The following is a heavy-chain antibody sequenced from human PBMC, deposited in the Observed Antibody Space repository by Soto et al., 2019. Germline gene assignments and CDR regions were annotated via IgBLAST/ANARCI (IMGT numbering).Heavy chain of an antibody. CDR3: ARDQGRPIPTAYYYGMDV. V-gene: IGHV1-18*01. J-gene: IGHJ6*02. D-gene: IGHD2-2*02. CDR1: GYTFTSYG. Sequence: QVQLVQSGAEVKKPGASVKVSCKASGYTFTSYGISWVRQAPGQGLEWMGWISAYNGNTNYAQKLQGRVTMTTDTXRXTXXMELRSLRSDDTAVYYCARDQGRPIPTAYYYGMDVWGQGTTVTVSS. CDR2: ISAYNGNT.